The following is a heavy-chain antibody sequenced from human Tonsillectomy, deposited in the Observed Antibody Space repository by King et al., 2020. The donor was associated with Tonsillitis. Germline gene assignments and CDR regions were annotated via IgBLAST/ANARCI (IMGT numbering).Heavy chain of an antibody. J-gene: IGHJ3*02. CDR2: ISWDGGST. CDR3: AKDNGSGSYYGGAFDI. Sequence: VQLVESGGVVVQPGGSLRLYCAASGFTFDDYTMHWVRQAPGKGLEWVSLISWDGGSTYYADSVKGRFTISRDNSKNSLYLQMNSLRTEDTALYYCAKDNGSGSYYGGAFDIWGQGTMVTVSS. V-gene: IGHV3-43*01. D-gene: IGHD1-26*01. CDR1: GFTFDDYT.